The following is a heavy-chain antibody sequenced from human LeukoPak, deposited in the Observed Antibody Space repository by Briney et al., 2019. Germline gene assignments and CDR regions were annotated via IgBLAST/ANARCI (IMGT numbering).Heavy chain of an antibody. V-gene: IGHV3-11*04. CDR2: IGRSGTTI. J-gene: IGHJ4*02. Sequence: QTGRSLRLSCAASGFTFSDYYMSWIRQVPGKGLEWVSYIGRSGTTIHYADSVKGRFTISWDNAKKSLYLQMNSLRAEDTAVYYCARSGKIYFDWLLDYWGQGTLVTVSS. CDR1: GFTFSDYY. D-gene: IGHD3-9*01. CDR3: ARSGKIYFDWLLDY.